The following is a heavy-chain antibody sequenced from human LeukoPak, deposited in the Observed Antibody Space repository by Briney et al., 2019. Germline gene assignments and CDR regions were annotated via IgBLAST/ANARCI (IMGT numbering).Heavy chain of an antibody. CDR2: ISPSGGST. J-gene: IGHJ4*02. CDR3: ASLRDRYSSSWWIFDY. CDR1: RYTFTGYY. V-gene: IGHV1-46*01. D-gene: IGHD6-13*01. Sequence: ASVKVSCKASRYTFTGYYIHWVRQAPGQGLEWMGIISPSGGSTRYAQKFQGRVTMTRDTSTSTVYMELSSLRSEDTAVYYCASLRDRYSSSWWIFDYWGQGTLVIVSS.